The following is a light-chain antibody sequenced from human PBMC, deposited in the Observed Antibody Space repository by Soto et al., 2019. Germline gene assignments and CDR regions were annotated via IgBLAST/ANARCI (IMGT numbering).Light chain of an antibody. J-gene: IGLJ3*02. CDR2: DVS. CDR1: SSDVGGYNY. Sequence: QSALTQPAYVSGSPGQSITISCTGTSSDVGGYNYVSWYQHQPGKAPKLMIYDVSNRPSGVSNRFSGSKSGNMASLTISGLQAQDEADYYFASYTTTNPVLFGGGTKLTVL. V-gene: IGLV2-14*01. CDR3: ASYTTTNPVL.